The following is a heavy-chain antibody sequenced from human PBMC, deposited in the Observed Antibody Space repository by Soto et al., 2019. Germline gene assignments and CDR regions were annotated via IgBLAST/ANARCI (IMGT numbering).Heavy chain of an antibody. V-gene: IGHV1-18*01. Sequence: QVQLVQSGAEVKKPGASVKVSCKASGYTFTSYGISWVRQAPGQGLEWMGWISAYNGNTNYAQKLQGRVTMTADTSTSTAYMELRSMRSDDTAVYYCARDRYTDFWNGYTSNGFDPWGQGTLVTVSS. CDR1: GYTFTSYG. J-gene: IGHJ5*02. CDR2: ISAYNGNT. CDR3: ARDRYTDFWNGYTSNGFDP. D-gene: IGHD3-3*01.